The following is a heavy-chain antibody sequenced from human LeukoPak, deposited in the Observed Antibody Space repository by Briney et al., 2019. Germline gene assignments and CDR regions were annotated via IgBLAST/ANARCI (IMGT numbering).Heavy chain of an antibody. D-gene: IGHD2-15*01. V-gene: IGHV3-7*04. CDR3: ARGVSCSGGTCSYSHHYYAMDV. Sequence: PGGSLRLSCAASGFSFSDYWMGWVRQAPGKGLEWVANIQQDGSEEYYMDSVKGRFTISRDNAKNSLYLQMNSLRADDTAVYYCARGVSCSGGTCSYSHHYYAMDVWGQGTTVTLSS. CDR2: IQQDGSEE. J-gene: IGHJ6*02. CDR1: GFSFSDYW.